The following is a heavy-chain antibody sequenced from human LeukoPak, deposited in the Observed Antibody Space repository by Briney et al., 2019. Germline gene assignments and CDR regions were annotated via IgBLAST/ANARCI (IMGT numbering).Heavy chain of an antibody. J-gene: IGHJ3*01. CDR3: AADGEYAFLV. CDR1: GLTFHNTW. V-gene: IGHV3-74*01. Sequence: GGSLRLSCAASGLTFHNTWMHWIRQAPGKGRVWVSRIKGDGITTTYADSVKGRFTISRDNAKNTLYLQMNSLRAEDTAVYYCAADGEYAFLVWGQGTMVTVSS. CDR2: IKGDGITT. D-gene: IGHD2/OR15-2a*01.